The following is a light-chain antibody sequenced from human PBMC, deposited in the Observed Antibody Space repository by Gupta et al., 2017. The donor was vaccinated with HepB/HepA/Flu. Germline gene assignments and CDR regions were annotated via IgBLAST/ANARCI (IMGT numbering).Light chain of an antibody. J-gene: IGKJ5*01. CDR3: QQYNNWHT. V-gene: IGKV3-15*01. CDR2: GAS. Sequence: IVMTQSPATLSVSPGERATISCRASHIISSNLGWYQQKPGQAPRLLIYGASNRVTGIPDRFSGSGPATEFTLTISSLQSEDFAVYYVQQYNNWHTFGQGTRLEIK. CDR1: HIISSN.